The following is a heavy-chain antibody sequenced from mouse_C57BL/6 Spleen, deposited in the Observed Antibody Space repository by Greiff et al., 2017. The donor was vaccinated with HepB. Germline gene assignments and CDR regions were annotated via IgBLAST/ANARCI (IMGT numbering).Heavy chain of an antibody. Sequence: QVQLQQSGAELVKPGASVKMSCKASGYTFTTYPIEWMKQNHGKSLEWIGNFHPYNDDTKSNEKFKGKATLTVEKSSSTVYLELSRLTSDDSAVYYCAKSYYGSSYWYFDVWGTGTTVTVSS. CDR2: FHPYNDDT. CDR1: GYTFTTYP. J-gene: IGHJ1*03. CDR3: AKSYYGSSYWYFDV. V-gene: IGHV1-47*01. D-gene: IGHD1-1*01.